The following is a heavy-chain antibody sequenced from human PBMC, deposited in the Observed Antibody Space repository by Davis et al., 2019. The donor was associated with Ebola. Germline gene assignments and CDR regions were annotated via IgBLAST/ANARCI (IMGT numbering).Heavy chain of an antibody. CDR3: ARESSDYDYRLDY. CDR1: GFTFSYYW. D-gene: IGHD3-3*01. V-gene: IGHV3-7*01. CDR2: INEDGSAK. Sequence: PGGSLRLSCAASGFTFSYYWMSWVRQAPAKGLEWVAYINEDGSAKYYVDSVKGRFTISRDNAKNSLHLQMNSVRAEDTAVYYCARESSDYDYRLDYWGQGILVTVSS. J-gene: IGHJ4*02.